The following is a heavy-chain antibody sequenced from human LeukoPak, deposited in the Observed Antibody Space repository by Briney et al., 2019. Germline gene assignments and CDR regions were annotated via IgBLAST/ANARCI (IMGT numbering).Heavy chain of an antibody. CDR1: GFTFSSYS. J-gene: IGHJ3*02. Sequence: GGSLRLSCAASGFTFSSYSMNWVRQAPGKGLEWVSSISSSSSYIYYADSVKGRFTISRDNAKNALYLQINSLRAEDTAVYYCARDDGYYGSGSFDAFDIWGQGTMVTVSS. CDR2: ISSSSSYI. D-gene: IGHD3-10*01. V-gene: IGHV3-21*01. CDR3: ARDDGYYGSGSFDAFDI.